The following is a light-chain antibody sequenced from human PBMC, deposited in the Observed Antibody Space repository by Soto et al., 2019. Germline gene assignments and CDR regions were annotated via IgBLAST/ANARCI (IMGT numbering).Light chain of an antibody. CDR2: EVS. CDR1: SSDVGGYNY. Sequence: QAVLTQPPSASGSPGQSGTISCTGTSSDVGGYNYVSWYQHHPGKAPKLLIYEVSKRPSGVPDRFSGSKSANTASLTVSGLQAVDEADYFCSSYAGDYNLYVFGTGTKVTVL. V-gene: IGLV2-8*01. CDR3: SSYAGDYNLYV. J-gene: IGLJ1*01.